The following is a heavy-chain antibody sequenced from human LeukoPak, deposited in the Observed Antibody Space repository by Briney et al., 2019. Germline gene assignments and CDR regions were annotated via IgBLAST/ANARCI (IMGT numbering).Heavy chain of an antibody. CDR3: AKWDSSGWYVDY. CDR2: IYHSGST. J-gene: IGHJ4*01. Sequence: PSETLFLTCAVSGYSISSGYYWGWIRQPPGKGLEWIGSIYHSGSTYYNPSLKSRVTISVDTSKNQFSLKLSSVTAADTAVYYCAKWDSSGWYVDYWGQGTLVTVSS. D-gene: IGHD6-19*01. V-gene: IGHV4-38-2*01. CDR1: GYSISSGYY.